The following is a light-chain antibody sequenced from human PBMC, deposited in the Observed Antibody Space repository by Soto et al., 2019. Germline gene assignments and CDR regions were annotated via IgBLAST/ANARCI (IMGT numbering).Light chain of an antibody. Sequence: DVVMTQSPLSLPVTLGQPASISCSSSQSLVYSDGNTYLNWFLQRPGQSPRRLIYKVSNRDSGVPDRFSGSGSGTDFTLKISRVEAEDVGVYYCMQGIHWPRTLGQGTKVDIK. CDR2: KVS. V-gene: IGKV2-30*01. CDR3: MQGIHWPRT. J-gene: IGKJ1*01. CDR1: QSLVYSDGNTY.